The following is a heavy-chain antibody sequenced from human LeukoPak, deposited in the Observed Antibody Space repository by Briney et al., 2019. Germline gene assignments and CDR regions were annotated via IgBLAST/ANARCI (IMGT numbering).Heavy chain of an antibody. J-gene: IGHJ4*02. Sequence: PGGSLRLSCVASGFTVSSNHMSWVRQAPGKGLVWVSAISGSGGSTYYADSVKGRFTISRDNSRNTLYLQMNSLRAEDTAPYYCAKGPLIEVAGTTWDYWGQGTLVTVSS. CDR2: ISGSGGST. CDR1: GFTVSSNH. D-gene: IGHD6-19*01. CDR3: AKGPLIEVAGTTWDY. V-gene: IGHV3-23*01.